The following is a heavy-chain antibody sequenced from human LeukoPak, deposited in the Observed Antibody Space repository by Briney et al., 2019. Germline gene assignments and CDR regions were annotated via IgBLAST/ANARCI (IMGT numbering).Heavy chain of an antibody. CDR3: ARELLWFGELLNYYYYGMDV. V-gene: IGHV3-7*01. CDR2: IKQDGSEK. J-gene: IGHJ6*02. Sequence: GGSLRLSCAASGFTFSSYWMSWVRQAPGKGLEWVANIKQDGSEKYYVDSVKGRFTISRDNAKNSLYLQMNSLRAEDTAVYYCARELLWFGELLNYYYYGMDVWGQGTTVTVSS. D-gene: IGHD3-10*01. CDR1: GFTFSSYW.